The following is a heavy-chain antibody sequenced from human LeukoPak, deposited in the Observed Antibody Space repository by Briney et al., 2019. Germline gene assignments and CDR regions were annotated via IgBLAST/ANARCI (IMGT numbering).Heavy chain of an antibody. CDR3: ARDREGYDSATPGWFDP. V-gene: IGHV1-2*02. D-gene: IGHD2-15*01. CDR2: INPNSGGT. J-gene: IGHJ5*02. Sequence: ASVKVSCKASGYTFTCYYMHWVRQAPGQGLEWMGWINPNSGGTNYAQKFQGRVTMTRDTSISTAYMELSRLRADDTAVYYCARDREGYDSATPGWFDPWGQGTLVTVSS. CDR1: GYTFTCYY.